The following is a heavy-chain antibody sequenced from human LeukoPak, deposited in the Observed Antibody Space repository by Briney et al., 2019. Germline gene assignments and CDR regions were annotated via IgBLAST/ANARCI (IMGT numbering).Heavy chain of an antibody. CDR3: ARQYSSSSGWFDP. V-gene: IGHV4-39*01. J-gene: IGHJ5*02. Sequence: PSETLSLTCTASGGSVSSRSYYWGWIRQPPGMGLDWIGSMYYSGSTYYNPSLKSRVTISVDTSKNQFSLKLSSVTAADTAVYYCARQYSSSSGWFDPWGQGTLVTVSS. CDR1: GGSVSSRSYY. CDR2: MYYSGST. D-gene: IGHD6-6*01.